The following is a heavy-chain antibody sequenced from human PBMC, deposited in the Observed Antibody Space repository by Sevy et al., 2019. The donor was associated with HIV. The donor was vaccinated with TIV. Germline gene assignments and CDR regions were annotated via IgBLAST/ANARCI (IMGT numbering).Heavy chain of an antibody. CDR2: IRRKANSYAT. D-gene: IGHD4-17*01. CDR1: GFIFSGST. CDR3: ASRLTGDTGTDEY. Sequence: GGSLRLSCAASGFIFSGSTMHWVRQASGKGLEWVGRIRRKANSYATENAASVKVRFTFSRDDSKNTAYLQMNSLKTGDTAVYYCASRLTGDTGTDEYWGQGTLVTVSS. V-gene: IGHV3-73*01. J-gene: IGHJ4*02.